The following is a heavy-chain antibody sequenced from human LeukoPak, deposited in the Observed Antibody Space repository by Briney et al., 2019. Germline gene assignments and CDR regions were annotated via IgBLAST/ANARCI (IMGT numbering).Heavy chain of an antibody. D-gene: IGHD1-26*01. V-gene: IGHV4-59*12. CDR3: ARDTGWDGIGYDY. Sequence: SETLSLTCTVSGGSISSYYWSWIRQPPEKGLEWIGYIYYNGTTNYNPSLKSRVTISVDTSRNQFSLKLNSVTAADTAVYYCARDTGWDGIGYDYWGQGTLVTVSS. CDR1: GGSISSYY. CDR2: IYYNGTT. J-gene: IGHJ4*02.